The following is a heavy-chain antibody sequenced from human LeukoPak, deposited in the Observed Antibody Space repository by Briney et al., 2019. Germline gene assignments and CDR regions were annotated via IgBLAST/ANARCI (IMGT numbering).Heavy chain of an antibody. V-gene: IGHV3-21*01. J-gene: IGHJ4*02. Sequence: GGSLRLSRAASGFTFSIYSMNWVRQTPGKELEWVSSISSSSTYIYYADSVKGRFTISRDNAKNSLYLQMNSLRAEDTAVYYCAREPTAMILWGQGTLVTVSS. CDR2: ISSSSTYI. CDR3: AREPTAMIL. D-gene: IGHD5-18*01. CDR1: GFTFSIYS.